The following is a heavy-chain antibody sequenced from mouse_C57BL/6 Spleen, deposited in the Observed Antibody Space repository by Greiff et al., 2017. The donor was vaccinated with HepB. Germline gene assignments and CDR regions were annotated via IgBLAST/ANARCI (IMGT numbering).Heavy chain of an antibody. D-gene: IGHD1-1*01. CDR2: INYDGGST. CDR1: GFTFSDYY. J-gene: IGHJ2*01. CDR3: ARITTVGGFDY. V-gene: IGHV5-16*01. Sequence: EVQLVESEGGLVQPGSSMKLSCTASGFTFSDYYMAWVRQVPEKGLEWVANINYDGGSTYYLDSLKSRFIISRDNAKNILYLQMSSLKSEDTATYYCARITTVGGFDYWGQGTTLTVSS.